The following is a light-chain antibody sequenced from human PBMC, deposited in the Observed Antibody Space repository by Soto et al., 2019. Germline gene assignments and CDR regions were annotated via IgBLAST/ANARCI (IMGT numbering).Light chain of an antibody. J-gene: IGKJ1*01. Sequence: EVVLTQSPATLSLSPGERATLSCRASQGVSNFLAWYQQKPGQAPRLLIYDASNRATGLPARFSGSGSGRDFTLTISSLEPEDFAVYYCQQYGSSPRTFGQGTKVDIK. CDR2: DAS. CDR1: QGVSNF. CDR3: QQYGSSPRT. V-gene: IGKV3-11*02.